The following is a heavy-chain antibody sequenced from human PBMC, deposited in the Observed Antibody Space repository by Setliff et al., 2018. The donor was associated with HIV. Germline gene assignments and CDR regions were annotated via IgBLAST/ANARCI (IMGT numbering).Heavy chain of an antibody. CDR1: GYIFTMYT. CDR3: AREPAGSGSGSFGF. D-gene: IGHD3-10*01. CDR2: INTVNGNT. Sequence: ASVKVSCKASGYIFTMYTMYWVRQAPGQRLEWMGRINTVNGNTKYSQNFQGRVTITRDTSANTANMELSSLRSEDTAVYYCAREPAGSGSGSFGFWGHGTLVTVPQ. J-gene: IGHJ4*01. V-gene: IGHV1-3*04.